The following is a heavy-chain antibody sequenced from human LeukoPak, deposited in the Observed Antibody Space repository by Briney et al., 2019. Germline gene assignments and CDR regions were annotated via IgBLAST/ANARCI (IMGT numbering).Heavy chain of an antibody. V-gene: IGHV3-7*03. J-gene: IGHJ4*02. CDR3: AKHSDDYYDSSGYYHFDY. Sequence: GGSLRLSCAASGFIFNTFWMNWVRLTPGKGLEWVAKINQDGSDMYYVDSVKGRFFVSRDNARNLVYLQMNSLRVDDTAVYYCAKHSDDYYDSSGYYHFDYWGQGTLVTVSS. D-gene: IGHD3-22*01. CDR2: INQDGSDM. CDR1: GFIFNTFW.